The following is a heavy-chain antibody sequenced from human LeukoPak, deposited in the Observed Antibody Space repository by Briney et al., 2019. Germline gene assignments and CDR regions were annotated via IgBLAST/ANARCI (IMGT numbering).Heavy chain of an antibody. J-gene: IGHJ4*02. V-gene: IGHV3-48*02. CDR2: ISRSSSSK. CDR3: VREDPSEYGSIDY. D-gene: IGHD3-10*01. Sequence: GGSLRLSCAASGFTFSTYSMNWVRQALGKGLEWVAYISRSSSSKHYADSVKGRFTISRDNAKNSLYLQMNSLRDEDTAVYYCVREDPSEYGSIDYWGQGTLVTVSS. CDR1: GFTFSTYS.